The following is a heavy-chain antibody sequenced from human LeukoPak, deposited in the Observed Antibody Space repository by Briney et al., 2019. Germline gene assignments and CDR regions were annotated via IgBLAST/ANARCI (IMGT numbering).Heavy chain of an antibody. J-gene: IGHJ6*03. CDR1: GGSTSSYY. D-gene: IGHD5-18*01. CDR2: IYYSGST. CDR3: ARGLYSYGYMVYYYYMDV. Sequence: SETLSLTCSVSGGSTSSYYWSWIRQPPGKGLEWIGYIYYSGSTNYNPSLKSRVTISVDTSKNQFSLKLSSVTAADTAVYYCARGLYSYGYMVYYYYMDVWGKGTTVTVSS. V-gene: IGHV4-59*01.